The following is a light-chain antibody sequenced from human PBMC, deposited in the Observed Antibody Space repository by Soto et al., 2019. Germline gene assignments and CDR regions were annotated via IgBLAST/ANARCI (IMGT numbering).Light chain of an antibody. CDR3: QQRGNWPFT. CDR2: DAS. CDR1: QSFSSY. V-gene: IGKV3-11*01. J-gene: IGKJ3*01. Sequence: EIVLTQSPSTLSFSPLERSTLSCRASQSFSSYLAWYQQRPGQAPRLLIYDASNRATGIPARFSGSGSGTDFTLTISSLEPEDFAVYYCQQRGNWPFTFGPGTKVDIK.